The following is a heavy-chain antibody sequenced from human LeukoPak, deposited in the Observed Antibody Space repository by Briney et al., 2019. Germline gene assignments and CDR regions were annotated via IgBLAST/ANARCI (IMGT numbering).Heavy chain of an antibody. Sequence: PSETLSLTCTVSGGSISGYYWSWIRQPPRKGLEWIGFIYYSGSTSYNPSLKSRVTISLDKSKNQFSLELSSVTAADTAVYYCARSSSGTYGKFDYWGQGTLVTVSS. CDR3: ARSSSGTYGKFDY. D-gene: IGHD1-26*01. J-gene: IGHJ4*02. V-gene: IGHV4-59*01. CDR2: IYYSGST. CDR1: GGSISGYY.